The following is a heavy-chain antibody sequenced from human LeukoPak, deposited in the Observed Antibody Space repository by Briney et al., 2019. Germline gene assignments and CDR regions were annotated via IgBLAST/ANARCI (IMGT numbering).Heavy chain of an antibody. CDR1: GGSFSGYY. D-gene: IGHD5-18*01. Sequence: PSETLSLTCAVYGGSFSGYYWSWIRQPPGKGLEWIGEINHSGSTNYNPSLKSRVTISVDTSKNQFSLKLSSVTAADTAVYYCARGVDTAMANYGGKDVFDYWGQGTLVTVSS. CDR2: INHSGST. V-gene: IGHV4-34*01. J-gene: IGHJ4*02. CDR3: ARGVDTAMANYGGKDVFDY.